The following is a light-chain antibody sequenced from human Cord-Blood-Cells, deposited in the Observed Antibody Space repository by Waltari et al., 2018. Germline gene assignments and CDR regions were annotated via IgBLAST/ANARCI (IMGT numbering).Light chain of an antibody. CDR3: QQYNNWPPKLFTP. CDR1: QRVSSN. Sequence: EIVMTQSPATLSVSPGERATPSSRTSQRVSSNLAWYQQKPGQAPRLLIYGASTRATGIPARFSGSGSGTEFTLTISSLQSEDFAVYYCQQYNNWPPKLFTPFGQGTKLEIK. CDR2: GAS. J-gene: IGKJ2*01. V-gene: IGKV3-15*01.